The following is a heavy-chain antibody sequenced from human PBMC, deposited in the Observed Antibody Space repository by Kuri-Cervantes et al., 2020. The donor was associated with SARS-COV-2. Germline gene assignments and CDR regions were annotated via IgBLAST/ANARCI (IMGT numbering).Heavy chain of an antibody. Sequence: GGSLRLSCAASGFTFSDYYMSWIRQAPGKGLEWVSYISSSGSTIYYADSVKGRFTISRDNAKNSLYLQMNSLRAEDTAVYYCAKVYSDFWSGYYTYYYYMDVWGKGTTVTVSS. V-gene: IGHV3-11*04. CDR3: AKVYSDFWSGYYTYYYYMDV. CDR1: GFTFSDYY. D-gene: IGHD3-3*01. CDR2: ISSSGSTI. J-gene: IGHJ6*03.